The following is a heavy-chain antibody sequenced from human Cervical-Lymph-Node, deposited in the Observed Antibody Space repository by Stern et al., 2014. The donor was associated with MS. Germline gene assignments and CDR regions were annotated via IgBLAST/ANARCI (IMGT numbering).Heavy chain of an antibody. CDR3: ARGRGGNYRYYFDY. D-gene: IGHD4-23*01. J-gene: IGHJ4*02. CDR1: GFTFSSYS. CDR2: ISSGGSDI. V-gene: IGHV3-21*01. Sequence: EVQLVESGGGLVKPGGSLRLSCAASGFTFSSYSMNWVRQAPGKGLEWVASISSGGSDIYYADSLKVRFTISRDNAKNSLYLQMNSLRAEDTAVYYCARGRGGNYRYYFDYWGQGTLVTVSS.